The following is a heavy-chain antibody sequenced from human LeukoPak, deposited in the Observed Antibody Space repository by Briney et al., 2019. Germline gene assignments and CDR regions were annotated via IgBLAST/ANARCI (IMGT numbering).Heavy chain of an antibody. CDR2: INHSGST. J-gene: IGHJ6*02. CDR3: ARKGVVVVVTADGKYYYYGMDV. V-gene: IGHV4-34*01. Sequence: SETLSLTCAVYGGSFSGYYWIWIRQPPGKGLEWIGEINHSGSTNYNPSLKSRVTISADTSKNQFSLKLSSVTAADTAVYYCARKGVVVVVTADGKYYYYGMDVWGQGTTVTVSS. CDR1: GGSFSGYY. D-gene: IGHD2-21*02.